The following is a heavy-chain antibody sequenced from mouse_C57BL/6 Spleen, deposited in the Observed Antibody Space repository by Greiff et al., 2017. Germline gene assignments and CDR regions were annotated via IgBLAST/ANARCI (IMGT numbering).Heavy chain of an antibody. J-gene: IGHJ4*01. CDR2: IDPENGDT. V-gene: IGHV14-4*01. CDR3: TTGAQATAMDY. CDR1: GFNIKDDY. D-gene: IGHD3-2*02. Sequence: VQLQQSGAELVRPGASVKLSCTASGFNIKDDYMHWVKQRPEQGLEWIGWIDPENGDTEYASKFQGKATITADTSSNTAYLQLSSLTSEDTAVYYCTTGAQATAMDYWGQGTSVTVSS.